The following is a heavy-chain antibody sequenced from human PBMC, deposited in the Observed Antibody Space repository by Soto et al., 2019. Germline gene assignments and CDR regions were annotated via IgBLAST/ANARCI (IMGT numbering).Heavy chain of an antibody. CDR1: GFTFSSYG. CDR3: AKDLTVEYYDILTGMDV. D-gene: IGHD3-9*01. Sequence: VQLVESGGGLVQPGGSLRLSCAASGFTFSSYGMHWVRQAPGKGLEWVAVISYDGSNKYYADSVKGRFTISRDNSKNTLYLQMNSLRAEDTAVYYCAKDLTVEYYDILTGMDVWGQGTTVTVSS. J-gene: IGHJ6*02. V-gene: IGHV3-30*18. CDR2: ISYDGSNK.